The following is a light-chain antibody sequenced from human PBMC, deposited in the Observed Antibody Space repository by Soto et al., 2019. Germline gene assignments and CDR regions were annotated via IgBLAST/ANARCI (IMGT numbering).Light chain of an antibody. J-gene: IGKJ1*01. CDR3: QQSYSSPRT. Sequence: DIQMTQSPSSLSASVGDRVPITCRARQSISTYLNWYQLNPGKAPQLLLSAAPGFQSEVPSNFSGSGSGTDFTLTISSLQPEDFATYYCQQSYSSPRTFGQGTKVDIK. CDR2: AAP. V-gene: IGKV1-39*01. CDR1: QSISTY.